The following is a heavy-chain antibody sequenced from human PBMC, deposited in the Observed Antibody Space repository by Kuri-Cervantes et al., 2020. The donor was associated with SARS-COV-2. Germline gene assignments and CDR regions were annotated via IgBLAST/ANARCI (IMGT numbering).Heavy chain of an antibody. D-gene: IGHD2-21*01. V-gene: IGHV3-21*01. J-gene: IGHJ6*03. Sequence: GGSLRLSCAASGFTFRSYTMTWVRQAPGKALEWVSFITGSGSYKYYADSLKGRMSISKDDAKNSLYLQINSLRGEDTAVYFCARVAGEGPIYYYYMDVWGKGTTVTVSS. CDR3: ARVAGEGPIYYYYMDV. CDR2: ITGSGSYK. CDR1: GFTFRSYT.